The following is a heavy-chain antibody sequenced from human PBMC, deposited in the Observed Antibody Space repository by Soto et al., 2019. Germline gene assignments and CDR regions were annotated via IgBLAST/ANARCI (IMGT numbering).Heavy chain of an antibody. Sequence: QVQLVQSGPEVKKPGSSVKVSCKASGGTFSDSVTSWVRQAPGQGLEWVGGIVPIFGKANLAEKFQDRVTITADESTNTANMKLSSLRSEDTAVYYCARGRDGSNYYFDYWGQGTLVTVSS. CDR3: ARGRDGSNYYFDY. J-gene: IGHJ4*02. CDR2: IVPIFGKA. V-gene: IGHV1-69*01. CDR1: GGTFSDSV. D-gene: IGHD3-10*01.